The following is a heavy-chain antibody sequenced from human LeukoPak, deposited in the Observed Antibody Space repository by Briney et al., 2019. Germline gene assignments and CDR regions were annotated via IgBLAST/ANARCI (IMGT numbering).Heavy chain of an antibody. CDR3: ARDVVQGSTDAFDI. Sequence: PGGSLRLSCVASGFTFSASTMHWVRQAPGKGLEWVAVLSYDGFTKYYADPVKGRFTISRDNSKNTLYLQMNSLRAEDTAVYYCARDVVQGSTDAFDIWGQGTMVTVSS. CDR1: GFTFSAST. J-gene: IGHJ3*02. V-gene: IGHV3-30*14. D-gene: IGHD1-26*01. CDR2: LSYDGFTK.